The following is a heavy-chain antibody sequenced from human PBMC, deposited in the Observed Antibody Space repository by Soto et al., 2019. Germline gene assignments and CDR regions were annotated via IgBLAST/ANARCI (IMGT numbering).Heavy chain of an antibody. V-gene: IGHV4-30-2*05. Sequence: PSETLSLTCAVSGGSISSGGYSWSWIRQPPGKGLEWIGYIYHSGSTYYNPSLKSRVTISVDPSNNQLSLQLNSVTPDDTAVYYCVRLVGNSWLDSWGQGTLVTVSS. CDR3: VRLVGNSWLDS. CDR2: IYHSGST. CDR1: GGSISSGGYS. J-gene: IGHJ5*01. D-gene: IGHD2-2*01.